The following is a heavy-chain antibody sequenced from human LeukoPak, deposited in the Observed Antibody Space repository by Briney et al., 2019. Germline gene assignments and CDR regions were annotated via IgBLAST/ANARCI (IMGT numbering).Heavy chain of an antibody. V-gene: IGHV4-39*01. Sequence: SETLSLTCTVSGDSISSSDFYWGWIRRPPGKGLEWIALINYSGRTFYNPSLESRVTISVDMSKNQFSLRRNSVTAADTAVYYCARRRKDLNWFDPWGQGTLVTVSS. CDR1: GDSISSSDFY. J-gene: IGHJ5*02. CDR2: INYSGRT. CDR3: ARRRKDLNWFDP.